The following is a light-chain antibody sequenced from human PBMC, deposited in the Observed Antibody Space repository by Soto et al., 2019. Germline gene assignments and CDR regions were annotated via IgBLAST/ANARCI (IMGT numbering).Light chain of an antibody. Sequence: EVVLTQSPATLSLSPGERATLSCRASQTLANYLAWYQQRPGQAPRLLIYDASNRATGIPARFSGSGSGTDFTLTMSSLEPEDSAVYYCQPRSDSYTFGQGTTLEIK. CDR3: QPRSDSYT. J-gene: IGKJ2*01. V-gene: IGKV3-11*01. CDR1: QTLANY. CDR2: DAS.